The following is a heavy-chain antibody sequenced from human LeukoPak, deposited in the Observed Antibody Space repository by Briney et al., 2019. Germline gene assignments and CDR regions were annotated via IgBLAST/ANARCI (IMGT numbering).Heavy chain of an antibody. D-gene: IGHD3-9*01. CDR2: VRYGGNIK. CDR1: EFTFSAYA. J-gene: IGHJ4*02. Sequence: GGSLRLSCATSEFTFSAYAMHWIRQAPGRGLDWVAFVRYGGNIKYYADSVKGRFTISRDNSKNTLYLQMNSLRPDDTAVYYCTKDLGTEYNIFDYWGQGTLVTVSS. CDR3: TKDLGTEYNIFDY. V-gene: IGHV3-30*02.